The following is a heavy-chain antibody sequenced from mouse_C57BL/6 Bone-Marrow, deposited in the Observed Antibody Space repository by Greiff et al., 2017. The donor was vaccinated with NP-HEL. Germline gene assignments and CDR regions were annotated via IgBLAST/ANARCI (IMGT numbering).Heavy chain of an antibody. J-gene: IGHJ1*03. CDR2: ISSGGSYT. V-gene: IGHV5-6*01. CDR3: ARQGVPRGYFDV. D-gene: IGHD2-14*01. Sequence: EVQLQESGGDLVKPGGSLKLSCAASGFTFSSYGMSWVRQTPDKRLEWVATISSGGSYTYYPDSVKGRFTISRDNAKNTLYLQMSSLKSEDTAMYYCARQGVPRGYFDVWGTGTTVTVSS. CDR1: GFTFSSYG.